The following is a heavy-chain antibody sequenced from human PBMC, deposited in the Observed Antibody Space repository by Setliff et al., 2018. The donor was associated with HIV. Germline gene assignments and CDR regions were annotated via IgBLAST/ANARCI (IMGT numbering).Heavy chain of an antibody. CDR2: LIPALGEP. CDR3: GRGTLYGGSDY. V-gene: IGHV1-69*11. J-gene: IGHJ4*02. Sequence: SVKVSCKASGHTLRNNVINWVRQAPGQGLERVGSLIPALGEPHYAQSVQGRAAITADDSTHTAYLELVNLRSDDTATFYCGRGTLYGGSDYWGPGTLVTVSS. D-gene: IGHD3-3*01. CDR1: GHTLRNNV.